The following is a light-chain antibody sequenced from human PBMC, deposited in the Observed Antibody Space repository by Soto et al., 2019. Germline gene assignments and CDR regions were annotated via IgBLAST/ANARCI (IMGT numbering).Light chain of an antibody. CDR2: GAS. V-gene: IGKV1-33*01. CDR1: QDIRKY. Sequence: DIQMTPSPSSLSASVGDRVTITCQASQDIRKYLNWYQQEPGKAPKLLIYGASNLEPGVPSRVSGGGSETDFTFTISSLRPEDFATYYCQQYADVPYTFGRGTKLEIK. CDR3: QQYADVPYT. J-gene: IGKJ2*01.